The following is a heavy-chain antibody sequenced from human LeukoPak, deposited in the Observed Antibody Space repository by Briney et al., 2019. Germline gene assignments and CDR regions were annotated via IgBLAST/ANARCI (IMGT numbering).Heavy chain of an antibody. V-gene: IGHV7-4-1*02. Sequence: ASVKVSCKASGYTFDRYALNWVRQAPGQGLEWMGWTNTNTGNPTYAQGLTGRFLFSLDTSVSTTYLQINSLKAEDTAVYYCARVVYSSDRYWYFDLWGRGTLVTVSS. J-gene: IGHJ2*01. CDR1: GYTFDRYA. CDR2: TNTNTGNP. CDR3: ARVVYSSDRYWYFDL. D-gene: IGHD6-19*01.